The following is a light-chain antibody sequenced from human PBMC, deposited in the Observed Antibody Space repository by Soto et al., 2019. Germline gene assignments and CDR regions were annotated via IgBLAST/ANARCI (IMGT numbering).Light chain of an antibody. V-gene: IGKV3-15*01. CDR1: QSVGST. Sequence: EIMMTQSPATLSVSPGERATLSCRASQSVGSTLAWFLQRPGQAPRLLIYDTSTRATGIPARFSGSGSGTEFTLTISSLQSEDFAVYYCQQYSTWLWTFGQGTKVEIK. CDR2: DTS. CDR3: QQYSTWLWT. J-gene: IGKJ1*01.